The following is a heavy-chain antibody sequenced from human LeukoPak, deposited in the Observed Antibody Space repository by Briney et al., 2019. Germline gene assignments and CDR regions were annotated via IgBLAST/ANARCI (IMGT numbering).Heavy chain of an antibody. CDR1: GYTFTGYY. D-gene: IGHD5-18*01. CDR2: IKPNSVGT. J-gene: IGHJ4*02. Sequence: ASVKVSCKASGYTFTGYYMHWVRQAPGQGREWMGWIKPNSVGTNYAQKFQGRVTMTRDKSISTAYMELSRLRSDDTAVYYCERAIQLWLPLDYWGQGTLVTVSS. V-gene: IGHV1-2*02. CDR3: ERAIQLWLPLDY.